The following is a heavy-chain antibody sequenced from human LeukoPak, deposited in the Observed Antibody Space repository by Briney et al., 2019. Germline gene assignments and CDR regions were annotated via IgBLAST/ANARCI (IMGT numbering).Heavy chain of an antibody. CDR2: INHSGST. CDR3: ARGLRYNWNYICKNYYYYGMDV. V-gene: IGHV4-34*01. CDR1: GGSFSGYY. D-gene: IGHD1-7*01. J-gene: IGHJ6*02. Sequence: SETLSLTCAVYGGSFSGYYWSWIRQPPGKGLEWIGEINHSGSTNYNPSLKSRVTISVDTSKNQFSLKLSSVTAADTAVYYCARGLRYNWNYICKNYYYYGMDVWGQGTTVTVSS.